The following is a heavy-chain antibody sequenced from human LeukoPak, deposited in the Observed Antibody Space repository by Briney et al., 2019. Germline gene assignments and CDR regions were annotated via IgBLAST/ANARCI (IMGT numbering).Heavy chain of an antibody. CDR2: IHQDGSVT. CDR1: GFTFTAYA. D-gene: IGHD3-16*01. CDR3: ARGRGWVDH. V-gene: IGHV3-7*01. Sequence: GGSLRLSCAASGFTFTAYAMSWFRQTPGKGLEWVGNIHQDGSVTNYVDAVKGRFTISRDNARNSVFLQLSSLRAEDTALYYCARGRGWVDHWGQGTLVTVSS. J-gene: IGHJ4*02.